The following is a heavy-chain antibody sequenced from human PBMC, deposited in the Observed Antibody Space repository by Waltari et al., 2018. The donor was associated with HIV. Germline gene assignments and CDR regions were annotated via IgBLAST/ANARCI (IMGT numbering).Heavy chain of an antibody. CDR2: ISSGGSVV. CDR1: GFPFGTYS. CDR3: ARDADHWEQHYFDV. Sequence: VQLGESGGGWVQPGGSLGLSCAASGFPFGTYSMNWVRQAPGRGREWVSYISSGGSVVYYADSVKGRFTISRDNAKNSLYLEMNSLTVDDTALYFCARDADHWEQHYFDVWGQGTPVTVSP. V-gene: IGHV3-48*01. J-gene: IGHJ4*02. D-gene: IGHD7-27*01.